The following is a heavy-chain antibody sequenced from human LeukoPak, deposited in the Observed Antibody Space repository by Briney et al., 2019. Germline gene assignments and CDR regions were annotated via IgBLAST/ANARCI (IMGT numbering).Heavy chain of an antibody. J-gene: IGHJ1*01. V-gene: IGHV4-61*08. CDR2: IYYSGST. CDR3: ASVSSSWNVGKYFQH. D-gene: IGHD6-13*01. Sequence: SETLSLTCTVSGGSISSGGYYWSWIRQPPGKGLECIGYIYYSGSTNYNPSLKSRVTISVDTSKHQFSLKLSSVTAADTAVYYCASVSSSWNVGKYFQHWGQGTLVTVSS. CDR1: GGSISSGGYY.